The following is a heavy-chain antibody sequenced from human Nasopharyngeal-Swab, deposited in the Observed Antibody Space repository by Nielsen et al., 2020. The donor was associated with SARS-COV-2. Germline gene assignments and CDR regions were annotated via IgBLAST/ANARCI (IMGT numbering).Heavy chain of an antibody. CDR2: IYYSGNT. Sequence: WIRQPPGQGLEWIGYIYYSGNTNYNPSLKNRVTISVDTSRDRFSLTLTSVTAADTAVYFCARTAARTYFDYSGLDVWGQGTTVTVSS. J-gene: IGHJ6*02. V-gene: IGHV4-59*01. CDR3: ARTAARTYFDYSGLDV.